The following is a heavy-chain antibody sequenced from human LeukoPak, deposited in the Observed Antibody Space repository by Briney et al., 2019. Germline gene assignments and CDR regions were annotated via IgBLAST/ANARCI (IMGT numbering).Heavy chain of an antibody. CDR2: VSAYNGVT. V-gene: IGHV1-18*01. CDR3: ARVDLYYDSSGYSQAANDY. J-gene: IGHJ4*02. Sequence: ASVKVSCKASGYTFTSYAISWVRQAPGQGLEWMGWVSAYNGVTNYAQNFQGRVTITTDTPTSTAYMELRSLRSDDTAVYYCARVDLYYDSSGYSQAANDYWGQGTLVTVSS. D-gene: IGHD3-22*01. CDR1: GYTFTSYA.